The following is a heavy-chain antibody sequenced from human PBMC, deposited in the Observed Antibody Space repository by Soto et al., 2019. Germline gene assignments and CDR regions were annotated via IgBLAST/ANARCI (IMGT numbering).Heavy chain of an antibody. V-gene: IGHV4-59*01. J-gene: IGHJ4*02. Sequence: PSETLSLTCTVSGDSISSYYWRWIRQPPGKGLEWIGYIYYNGSTNYNPSLKSRVTISVDTSKNQFSLKLSSVTAADTAVYYCARGPYYDILTGYYPFDYWGQGTLVTVSS. D-gene: IGHD3-9*01. CDR3: ARGPYYDILTGYYPFDY. CDR2: IYYNGST. CDR1: GDSISSYY.